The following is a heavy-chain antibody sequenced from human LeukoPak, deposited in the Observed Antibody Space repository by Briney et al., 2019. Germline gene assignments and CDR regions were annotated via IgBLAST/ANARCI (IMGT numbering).Heavy chain of an antibody. CDR3: ANTVVRGSYNMDV. CDR2: ISNSGGST. J-gene: IGHJ6*02. Sequence: GGSLRLSCAASGLTFTSYAMTWVRQATGKGLEWVSGISNSGGSTYYADSVKGRFTISRDNSKSTLYLQLSSLRAEDTAVYYCANTVVRGSYNMDVWGQGTTVTVSS. CDR1: GLTFTSYA. V-gene: IGHV3-23*01. D-gene: IGHD3-10*01.